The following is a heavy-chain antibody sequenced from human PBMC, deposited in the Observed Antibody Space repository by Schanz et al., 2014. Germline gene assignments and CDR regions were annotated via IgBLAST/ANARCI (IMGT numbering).Heavy chain of an antibody. D-gene: IGHD6-19*01. J-gene: IGHJ4*02. CDR2: ISTFRNEDT. CDR1: GGTFSTYT. Sequence: QLQLVQSGAEVKKPGSSVKVSCKASGGTFSTYTISWVRQAPGQGPEFMGWISTFRNEDTNSAQRFQGRLTMTTDTSTSTAYMELRSLRSDDTAVYYCARGGYSSGWYDRDIAHFDYWGQGTLVTVSS. CDR3: ARGGYSSGWYDRDIAHFDY. V-gene: IGHV1-18*01.